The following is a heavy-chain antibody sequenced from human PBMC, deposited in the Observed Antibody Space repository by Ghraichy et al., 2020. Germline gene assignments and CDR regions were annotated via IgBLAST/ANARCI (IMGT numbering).Heavy chain of an antibody. Sequence: SETLSLTCAVSGGSISSGGYSWSWIRQPPGKGLEWIGYIYYSGSTYYNTSLKSRVTISVDTSKNQFSLKLSSVTAADTAVYYCARESVVKTPNAFDIWGQGTMVTVSS. J-gene: IGHJ3*02. D-gene: IGHD3-22*01. CDR2: IYYSGST. V-gene: IGHV4-30-4*07. CDR1: GGSISSGGYS. CDR3: ARESVVKTPNAFDI.